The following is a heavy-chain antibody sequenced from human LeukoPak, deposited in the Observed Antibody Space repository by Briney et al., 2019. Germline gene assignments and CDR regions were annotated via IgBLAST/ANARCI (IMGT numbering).Heavy chain of an antibody. D-gene: IGHD4-23*01. J-gene: IGHJ4*02. CDR1: GGTFSSYA. CDR2: IIPIFGTA. CDR3: ARARVVVTGPLDY. V-gene: IGHV1-69*05. Sequence: SVKVSCKASGGTFSSYAISWVRQAPGQGLEWTGGIIPIFGTANYAQKFQGRVTITTDESTSTAYMELSSLRSEDTAVYYCARARVVVTGPLDYWGPGTLVTVSS.